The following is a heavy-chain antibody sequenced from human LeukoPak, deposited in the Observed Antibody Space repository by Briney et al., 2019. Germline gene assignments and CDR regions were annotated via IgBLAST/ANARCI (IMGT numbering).Heavy chain of an antibody. J-gene: IGHJ5*02. V-gene: IGHV3-64D*06. Sequence: GGSLRLSCSASGFTFSSYAMHWVRQAPGKGLEYVSAISSNGGSTYYADSVKGRFTISRDNSKNTLYLQMSSLRAEDTAVYYCVKDVAATGPVGWFDPWGQGTLVTVSS. D-gene: IGHD6-13*01. CDR1: GFTFSSYA. CDR2: ISSNGGST. CDR3: VKDVAATGPVGWFDP.